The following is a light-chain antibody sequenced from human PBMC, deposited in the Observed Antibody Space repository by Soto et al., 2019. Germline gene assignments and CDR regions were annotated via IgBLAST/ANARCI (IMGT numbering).Light chain of an antibody. CDR3: CLYVGATTYV. J-gene: IGLJ1*01. CDR2: EGH. V-gene: IGLV2-23*01. Sequence: QSALAQPASVSGSPGQSITISCTGASGYVGTYSLVSWYQQHPGKAPKVVIYEGHKRPSGVPDRFSGSTSVNTASLTISGLQTDDEADCYCCLYVGATTYVFGTGTKVTVL. CDR1: SGYVGTYSL.